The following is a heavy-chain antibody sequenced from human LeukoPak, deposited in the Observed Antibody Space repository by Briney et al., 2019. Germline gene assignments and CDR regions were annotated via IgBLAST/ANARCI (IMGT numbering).Heavy chain of an antibody. CDR3: ARHEYYYYSYMDV. CDR1: GGSISSYY. CDR2: IYYSGST. V-gene: IGHV4-59*08. J-gene: IGHJ6*03. Sequence: SETLSLTCTVSGGSISSYYWSWIRQPPGKGLEWIGYIYYSGSTNYNPSLKSRVTISVDTSKNQFSLKLSSVTAADTAVYYCARHEYYYYSYMDVWGKGTTVAVSS.